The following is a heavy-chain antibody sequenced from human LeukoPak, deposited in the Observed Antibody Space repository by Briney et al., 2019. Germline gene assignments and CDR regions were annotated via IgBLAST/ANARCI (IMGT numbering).Heavy chain of an antibody. CDR1: GFTFSSYA. Sequence: GGSLRLSCAASGFTFSSYAMSWVRQAPGKGLEWVPAISGSGGSTHYADSVKGRFTISRDNSKNTLYLQMNSLRAEDTAVYYCAKDLCDSSGYYSWAIDYWGQGTLVTVSS. CDR3: AKDLCDSSGYYSWAIDY. V-gene: IGHV3-23*01. D-gene: IGHD3-22*01. CDR2: ISGSGGST. J-gene: IGHJ4*02.